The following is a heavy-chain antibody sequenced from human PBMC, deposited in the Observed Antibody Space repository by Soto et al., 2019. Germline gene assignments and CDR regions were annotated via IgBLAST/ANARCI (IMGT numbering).Heavy chain of an antibody. Sequence: QVQLVQSGAEVKKPGSSVKVSCKASGGTFSSYTISWVRQAPRQRLEWMGRIIPILGIANYAQKFQGRVTITADKSTSTAYMELSSLRSEDSAVYYCASRGAAAAGLDYWGQGTLVTVSS. J-gene: IGHJ4*02. V-gene: IGHV1-69*02. CDR3: ASRGAAAAGLDY. D-gene: IGHD6-13*01. CDR2: IIPILGIA. CDR1: GGTFSSYT.